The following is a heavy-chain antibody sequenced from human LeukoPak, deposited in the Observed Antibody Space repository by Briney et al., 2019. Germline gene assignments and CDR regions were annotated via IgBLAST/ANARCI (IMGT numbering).Heavy chain of an antibody. CDR1: GGSISSYY. CDR3: ARRYTASPGERFDY. J-gene: IGHJ4*02. Sequence: SETLSLTCTVSGGSISSYYWNWIRQPPGKGLEWIGYIYYSGSTNYNPSLKSRVTISVDTSKNQFSLKLSSVTAADTAVYYCARRYTASPGERFDYWGQGILVTVSS. D-gene: IGHD2-2*02. CDR2: IYYSGST. V-gene: IGHV4-59*01.